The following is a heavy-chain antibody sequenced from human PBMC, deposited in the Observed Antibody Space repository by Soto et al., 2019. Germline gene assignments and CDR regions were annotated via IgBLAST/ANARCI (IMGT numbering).Heavy chain of an antibody. CDR3: TTAVSGDSSGYYE. CDR1: GFTFSNAC. J-gene: IGHJ4*02. D-gene: IGHD3-22*01. CDR2: IKSKTDGGTT. Sequence: GVSLKISCAASGFTFSNACMSWVRQAPGKGLEWVGRIKSKTDGGTTDYAAPVKGRFTISRDDSKNTLYLQMNSLKTEDTAVYYCTTAVSGDSSGYYEWGQGTLVTVSS. V-gene: IGHV3-15*01.